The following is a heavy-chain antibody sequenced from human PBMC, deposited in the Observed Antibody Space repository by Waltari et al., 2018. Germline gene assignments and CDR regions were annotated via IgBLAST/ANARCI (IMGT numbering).Heavy chain of an antibody. CDR2: IIHIFVTA. V-gene: IGHV1-69*01. D-gene: IGHD6-19*01. CDR1: GGTFSSYA. CDR3: ARDNLLYSSGTVTPGLPN. J-gene: IGHJ4*02. Sequence: QVQPVQSGAAVKKPGSSVKVSCKASGGTFSSYAISRVRHAPGHGLEWRGGIIHIFVTANYAQKFQGRVTSTADESTSTAYMELSSLRSEDTAVYYCARDNLLYSSGTVTPGLPNWGQGTLVTVSS.